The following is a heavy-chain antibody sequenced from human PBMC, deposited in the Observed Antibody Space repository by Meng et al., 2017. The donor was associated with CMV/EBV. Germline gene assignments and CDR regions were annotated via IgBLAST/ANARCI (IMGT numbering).Heavy chain of an antibody. J-gene: IGHJ4*02. CDR1: GGTFSTFA. D-gene: IGHD1-26*01. Sequence: QGQLRQSGAEVKKPGSSLKVSCKTSGGTFSTFAVSWVRQAPGEGLEWMGGIIPVFETANYAERFQDRVTITADDSTTTAYMELSSLRADDTALYFCARGGDSWYSDYWGQGTLVTVSS. V-gene: IGHV1-69*12. CDR2: IIPVFETA. CDR3: ARGGDSWYSDY.